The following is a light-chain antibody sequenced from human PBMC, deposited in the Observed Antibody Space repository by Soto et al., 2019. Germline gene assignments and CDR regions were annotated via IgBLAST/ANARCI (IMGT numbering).Light chain of an antibody. CDR3: QHYNNWLGT. V-gene: IGKV3-15*01. CDR2: GTS. J-gene: IGKJ4*01. Sequence: TLSLKTRDRVTLSCTASQSVRSNSAWYQQKPGQVPRLLFYGTSTRATGVPARFSGSGYETEFTLTISSLQSEDFAVYYCQHYNNWLGTFGGGTKVDI. CDR1: QSVRSN.